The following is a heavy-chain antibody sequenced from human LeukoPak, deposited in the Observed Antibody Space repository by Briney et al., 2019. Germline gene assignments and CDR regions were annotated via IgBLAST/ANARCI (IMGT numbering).Heavy chain of an antibody. V-gene: IGHV1-46*01. J-gene: IGHJ5*02. CDR2: INPSGGST. Sequence: ASVKVSCKASGYTFTSYYMHWVRQAPGQGLEWMGIINPSGGSTSYAQKFQGRVTMTRDMSTSTVYMELSSLRSEDTAVYYCARDWGGDGYSSSWKWFDPWGQGTLVTVSS. D-gene: IGHD6-13*01. CDR3: ARDWGGDGYSSSWKWFDP. CDR1: GYTFTSYY.